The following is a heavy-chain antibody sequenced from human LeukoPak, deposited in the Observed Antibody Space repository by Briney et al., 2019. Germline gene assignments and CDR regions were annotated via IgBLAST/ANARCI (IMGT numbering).Heavy chain of an antibody. Sequence: SETLSLTCTVSGGSISSSSYYWGWIRQPPGKGLEWIGSIYYSGSTYYNPSLKSRVTISVDTSKNQFSLKLSSVTAADTAVYYCARRFRGSGWYLSWGQGTLVTVSS. CDR2: IYYSGST. CDR1: GGSISSSSYY. V-gene: IGHV4-39*01. CDR3: ARRFRGSGWYLS. J-gene: IGHJ4*02. D-gene: IGHD6-19*01.